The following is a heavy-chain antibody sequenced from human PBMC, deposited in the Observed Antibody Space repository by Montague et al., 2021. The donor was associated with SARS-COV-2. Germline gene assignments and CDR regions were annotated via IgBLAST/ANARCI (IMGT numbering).Heavy chain of an antibody. CDR2: IFQSGTT. CDR1: GYSISDGYY. V-gene: IGHV4-38-2*02. CDR3: AREHWENYYDFWSGTNLASDYPYDGMDV. D-gene: IGHD3-3*01. Sequence: SKTLSLTCTVSGYSISDGYYWVWIRQPPGKGLEWIGNIFQSGTTYYNPSLERRSTMSVDTSKNQFSLKLSSVTAADTAVYYCAREHWENYYDFWSGTNLASDYPYDGMDVWGQGTTVTVSS. J-gene: IGHJ6*02.